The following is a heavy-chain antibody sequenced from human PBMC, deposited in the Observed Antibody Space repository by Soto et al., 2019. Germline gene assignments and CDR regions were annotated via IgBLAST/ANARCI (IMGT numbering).Heavy chain of an antibody. CDR2: IIPIFGTA. CDR3: AREGIAAAGTQGFDP. D-gene: IGHD6-13*01. CDR1: GGTFSSYA. V-gene: IGHV1-69*13. Sequence: ASVKVSCEASGGTFSSYAISWVRQAPGQGLEWMGGIIPIFGTANYAQKFHGRVTITADESTSTAYMELSSLRSEDTAVYYCAREGIAAAGTQGFDPWGQGTLVTVSS. J-gene: IGHJ5*02.